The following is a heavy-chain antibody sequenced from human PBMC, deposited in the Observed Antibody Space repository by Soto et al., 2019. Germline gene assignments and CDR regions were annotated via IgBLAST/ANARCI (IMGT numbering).Heavy chain of an antibody. V-gene: IGHV3-48*03. CDR2: ISSSGTTI. J-gene: IGHJ6*02. CDR1: GFTFSSYE. CDR3: APAPAGLDV. Sequence: WGSLRLSCAASGFTFSSYEMNWVRQAPGKGLEWVSYISSSGTTIYYADSVKGRFTISRDNAKNSLFLQMNSLRAEDTAVYYCAPAPAGLDVWGHGTTVTVSS. D-gene: IGHD6-25*01.